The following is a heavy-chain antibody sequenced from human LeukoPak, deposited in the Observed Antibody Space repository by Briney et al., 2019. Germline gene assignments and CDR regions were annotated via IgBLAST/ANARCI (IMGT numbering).Heavy chain of an antibody. V-gene: IGHV3-7*01. CDR1: GITFSDYW. CDR2: IKQDGSEE. D-gene: IGHD3-16*01. Sequence: GGSLRLSCAGSGITFSDYWMSWVRQAPGKGLEWVANIKQDGSEEVYVDSVKGRFTIPTDSAKNSLYLQMNSLRAEDTAVYYCASSYGSALDIWGQGTMVSVSS. J-gene: IGHJ3*02. CDR3: ASSYGSALDI.